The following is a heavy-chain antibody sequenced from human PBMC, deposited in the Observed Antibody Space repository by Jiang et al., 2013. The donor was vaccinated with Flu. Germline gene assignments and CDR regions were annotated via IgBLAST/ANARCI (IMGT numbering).Heavy chain of an antibody. Sequence: IRQPPGKRPEWIGYIYSTSSVDTLYNPSLKGRVSISADPSKSEFYLSLTSVTAADTAVYFCARRYYAPGTGEPGGYFDLWGRGSLVTVSS. D-gene: IGHD3-16*01. CDR3: ARRYYAPGTGEPGGYFDL. CDR2: IYSTSSVDT. V-gene: IGHV4-59*08. J-gene: IGHJ2*01.